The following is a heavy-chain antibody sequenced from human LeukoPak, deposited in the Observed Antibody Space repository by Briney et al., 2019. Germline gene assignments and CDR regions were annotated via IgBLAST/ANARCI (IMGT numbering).Heavy chain of an antibody. V-gene: IGHV3-21*01. CDR3: PRRVASANDAFDI. CDR2: ISSGSTYI. CDR1: GFTFSSYS. J-gene: IGHJ3*02. Sequence: GGSLRLSCAASGFTFSSYSMNWVRQAPGKGLEWVSSISSGSTYIYYGDSLKGRFTISRDNAKNSLYLQMNSLRAEDTAVYYCPRRVASANDAFDIWGQGTMVTVSS. D-gene: IGHD6-13*01.